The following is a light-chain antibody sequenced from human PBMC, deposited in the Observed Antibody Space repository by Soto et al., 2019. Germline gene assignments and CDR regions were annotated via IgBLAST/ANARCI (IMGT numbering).Light chain of an antibody. CDR2: GAS. Sequence: EIVLTQSPGTLSLSPGERATLSCRASQTVSNSYLAWYQQQPGQAPRLLISGASSRATGIPDRFGGSGSGADFSLTISRLEPEEFAVYYCHQYGSSPPTFGGGTKVETK. CDR1: QTVSNSY. J-gene: IGKJ4*01. V-gene: IGKV3-20*01. CDR3: HQYGSSPPT.